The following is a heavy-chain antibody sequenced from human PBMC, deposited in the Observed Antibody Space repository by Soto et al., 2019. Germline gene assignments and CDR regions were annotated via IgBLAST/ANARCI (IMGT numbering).Heavy chain of an antibody. Sequence: EAKLVESGGGLVQPGGSLRLSCAASGLTFSGYWMHWVRQAPERGLVWVSRINGDGTTTHYADSVKGRFTISRDNAKNTLYLQMNSLRAEDTAVYSCVRSREGYNLVADYWGQGTLVTVSS. J-gene: IGHJ4*02. D-gene: IGHD5-12*01. CDR1: GLTFSGYW. CDR2: INGDGTTT. CDR3: VRSREGYNLVADY. V-gene: IGHV3-74*01.